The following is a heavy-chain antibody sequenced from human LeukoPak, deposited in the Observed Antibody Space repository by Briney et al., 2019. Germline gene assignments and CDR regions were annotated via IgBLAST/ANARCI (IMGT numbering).Heavy chain of an antibody. V-gene: IGHV3-30*04. Sequence: PGRSLRLSCAASGFTFSTYSMHWVRQAPGKGLEWVAIISYDGSKKYYADSVKGRFTISRDNSKNTLFLQMNSLRSEDTAAYYCARVTGGRYCSTTSCYMRGWFDPWGQGTLVTVSS. J-gene: IGHJ5*02. D-gene: IGHD2-2*02. CDR3: ARVTGGRYCSTTSCYMRGWFDP. CDR1: GFTFSTYS. CDR2: ISYDGSKK.